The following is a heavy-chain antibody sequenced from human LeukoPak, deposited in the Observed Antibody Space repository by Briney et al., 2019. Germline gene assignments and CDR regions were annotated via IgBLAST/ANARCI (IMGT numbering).Heavy chain of an antibody. CDR1: GFTFSSYA. CDR3: ARYSPQQLTDY. V-gene: IGHV3-30-3*01. J-gene: IGHJ4*02. D-gene: IGHD6-13*01. Sequence: PGGSLRLSCAASGFTFSSYAMHWVRQAPGKGLEWVAVISYDGSNKYYADSVKGRFTISRDNSKNTLYLQMNSLRAEDTAVYYCARYSPQQLTDYWGQGTLVTVSS. CDR2: ISYDGSNK.